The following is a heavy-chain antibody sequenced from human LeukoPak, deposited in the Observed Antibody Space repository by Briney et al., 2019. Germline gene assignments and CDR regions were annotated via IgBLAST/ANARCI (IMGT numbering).Heavy chain of an antibody. Sequence: SETLSLTCTVSGGSISSSSYYWGWIRQPPGKGLEWIGSIYHSGRTFYNPSLKSRVTISVDTSKNQFSLKLSSVTAADTAVYYCARLSPTRSGYYAFDIWGQGTMVAVSS. J-gene: IGHJ3*02. CDR3: ARLSPTRSGYYAFDI. CDR1: GGSISSSSYY. CDR2: IYHSGRT. D-gene: IGHD3-22*01. V-gene: IGHV4-39*01.